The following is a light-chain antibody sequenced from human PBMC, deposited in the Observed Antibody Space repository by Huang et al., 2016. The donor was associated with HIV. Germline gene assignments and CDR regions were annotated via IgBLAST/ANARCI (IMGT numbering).Light chain of an antibody. Sequence: EIVLTQSPGTLSLSPGETATLSCRAGQSVDSNYLAWYQQTPGQAPRLLIHDASTRATGIPCRFSGSGSGTDFTLTISRLEPEDFAVYYCQQYGSSPITFGQGTRLEIK. CDR2: DAS. CDR3: QQYGSSPIT. CDR1: QSVDSNY. J-gene: IGKJ5*01. V-gene: IGKV3-20*01.